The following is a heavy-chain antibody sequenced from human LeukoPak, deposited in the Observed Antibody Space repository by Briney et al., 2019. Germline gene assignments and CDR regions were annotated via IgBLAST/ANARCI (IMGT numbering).Heavy chain of an antibody. Sequence: TPSETLSLTCGVSGGSISNTNWWRWVRQPPGRGLEWIGEISLTGLTHYNPSLESRVTVSLDKSKNQLSLNLTSVTAADTAVYYCSRENGAFSPFGYWGQGTLVTVLS. D-gene: IGHD2-8*01. CDR1: GGSISNTNW. J-gene: IGHJ4*02. CDR2: ISLTGLT. CDR3: SRENGAFSPFGY. V-gene: IGHV4-4*02.